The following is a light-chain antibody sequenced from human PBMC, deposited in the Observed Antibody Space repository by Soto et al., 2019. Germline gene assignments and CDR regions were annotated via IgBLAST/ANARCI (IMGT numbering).Light chain of an antibody. CDR1: QSISSY. Sequence: DIQMTQSPSSLSASVGDRVTITFRASQSISSYLNWYQQKPGKAPKLLIYAASSLQSGVPSRFSGSGSGTDFTLTISSLQPEDFATYYCQQSYSTPETFGQGTKVE. J-gene: IGKJ1*01. CDR3: QQSYSTPET. CDR2: AAS. V-gene: IGKV1-39*01.